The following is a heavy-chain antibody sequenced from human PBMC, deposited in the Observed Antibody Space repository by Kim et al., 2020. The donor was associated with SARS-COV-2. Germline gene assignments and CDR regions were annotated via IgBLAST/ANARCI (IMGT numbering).Heavy chain of an antibody. CDR1: GASISTNHEY. V-gene: IGHV4-39*01. CDR2: VYYSGTS. CDR3: ARHGAYISRRLAGTKLGRLKWCDP. Sequence: SETLSLTCTVSGASISTNHEYWGWIRQPPGGGLEWIGSVYYSGTSNYNSSLQSRVTISVDTSKNQFSLKMTSLTAADTAIYYCARHGAYISRRLAGTKLGRLKWCDPGGRGTLVSVST. D-gene: IGHD1-1*01. J-gene: IGHJ5*02.